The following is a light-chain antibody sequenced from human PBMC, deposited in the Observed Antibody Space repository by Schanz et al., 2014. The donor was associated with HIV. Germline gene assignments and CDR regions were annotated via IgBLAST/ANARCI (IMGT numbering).Light chain of an antibody. CDR3: GSYITSTTWV. CDR1: SNDVGDYNY. V-gene: IGLV2-14*01. CDR2: DVS. J-gene: IGLJ3*02. Sequence: QSALTQPPSASGSPGQSVTISCTGTSNDVGDYNYVSWYQQHPGKAPKLMIFDVSNRPSGVANRFSGSKSGNTASLTISGLQAEDEADYYCGSYITSTTWVFGGGTKLTVL.